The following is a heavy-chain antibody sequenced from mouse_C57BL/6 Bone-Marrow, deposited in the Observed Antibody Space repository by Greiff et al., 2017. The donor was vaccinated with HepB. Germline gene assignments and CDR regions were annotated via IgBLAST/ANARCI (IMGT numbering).Heavy chain of an antibody. CDR3: AHYGSTWYVDV. Sequence: QVQLKESGAELARPGASVKLSCKASGYTFTSYGISWVKQRTGQGLEWIGEIYPRSGNTYYNEKFKGKATLTADKSSSTAYMELRSLTSEDSAVYFCAHYGSTWYVDVWGTGTTVTVSS. CDR2: IYPRSGNT. V-gene: IGHV1-81*01. CDR1: GYTFTSYG. D-gene: IGHD1-1*01. J-gene: IGHJ1*03.